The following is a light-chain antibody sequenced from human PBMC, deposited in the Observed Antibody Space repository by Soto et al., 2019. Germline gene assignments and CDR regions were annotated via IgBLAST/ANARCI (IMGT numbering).Light chain of an antibody. CDR3: QQLYIFPLT. Sequence: DIQMTQSPSSLSASVGDRVTITCRASQSISGYLNWYQKKSGQAPRLLMYAASTMQSGVPSRFSGGESGTEYTLTISSLQPEDSATYYCQQLYIFPLTFGQGTRLEIK. V-gene: IGKV1-9*01. CDR1: QSISGY. CDR2: AAS. J-gene: IGKJ5*01.